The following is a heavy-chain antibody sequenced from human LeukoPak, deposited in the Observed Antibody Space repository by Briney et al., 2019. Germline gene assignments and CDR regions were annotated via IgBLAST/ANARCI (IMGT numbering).Heavy chain of an antibody. J-gene: IGHJ4*02. CDR1: GFTFSSYG. CDR3: ASRGEVGPFDY. Sequence: GGSLRLSCAASGFTFSSYGMRWVRQAPGKGLEWVAVISYDGSNKYYADSVKGRFTISRDNSKNTLYLQMNSLRAEDTAVYYCASRGEVGPFDYWGQGTLVTVSS. D-gene: IGHD1-26*01. V-gene: IGHV3-30*03. CDR2: ISYDGSNK.